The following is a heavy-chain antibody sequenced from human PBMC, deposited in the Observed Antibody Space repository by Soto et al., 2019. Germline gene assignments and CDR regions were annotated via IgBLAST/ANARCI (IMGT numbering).Heavy chain of an antibody. CDR2: ISYDGSNK. V-gene: IGHV3-30-3*01. J-gene: IGHJ3*02. CDR3: ARELVVVAKDAFDI. Sequence: LGLACASCRSRWSRYPMQRVRQAPGKGLEWVAVISYDGSNKYYADSVKGRFTISRDNSKNTLYLQMNSLRAEDTAVYYCARELVVVAKDAFDIWGQGTMVTVS. D-gene: IGHD2-15*01. CDR1: RSRWSRYP.